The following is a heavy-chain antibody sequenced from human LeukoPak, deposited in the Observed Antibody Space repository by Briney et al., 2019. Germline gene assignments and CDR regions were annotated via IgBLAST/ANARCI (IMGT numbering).Heavy chain of an antibody. CDR3: ARVRRYFDY. J-gene: IGHJ4*02. CDR2: ISYDGSNK. CDR1: GFTFSSYA. V-gene: IGHV3-30-3*01. Sequence: GGSLRLSCAASGFTFSSYAMHWVRRAPGKGLEWVAVISYDGSNKYYADSVKGRFTISRDNSKNTLYLQMNSLRAEDTAVYYCARVRRYFDYWGQGTLVTVSS.